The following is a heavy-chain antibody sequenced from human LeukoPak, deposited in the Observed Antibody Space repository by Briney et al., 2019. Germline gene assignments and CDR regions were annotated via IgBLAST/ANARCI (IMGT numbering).Heavy chain of an antibody. CDR1: GGSFSGYY. V-gene: IGHV4-34*01. D-gene: IGHD2-2*01. J-gene: IGHJ4*02. Sequence: SETLSLTCAVYGGSFSGYYWSWLRQPPGKGLEWIGEINHSGSTNYNPSLKSRVTISVDTSKNQFSLKLSSVTAADTAVYYCARVVVVPAANFCDYWGQGTLVTVSS. CDR3: ARVVVVPAANFCDY. CDR2: INHSGST.